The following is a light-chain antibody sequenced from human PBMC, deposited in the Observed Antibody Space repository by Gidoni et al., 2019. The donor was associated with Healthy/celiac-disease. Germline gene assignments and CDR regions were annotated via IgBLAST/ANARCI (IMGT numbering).Light chain of an antibody. CDR1: QGIRND. CDR2: AAS. J-gene: IGKJ1*01. CDR3: LQDYNYPWT. V-gene: IGKV1-6*01. Sequence: AIQMNQSPSSLSASVGDRVTITGRASQGIRNDLGWYQQKPGKAPKLLIYAASSLQRGVPSRFSGSGSGTDFTLTISSLQPEDFATYYCLQDYNYPWTFGQXTKVEIK.